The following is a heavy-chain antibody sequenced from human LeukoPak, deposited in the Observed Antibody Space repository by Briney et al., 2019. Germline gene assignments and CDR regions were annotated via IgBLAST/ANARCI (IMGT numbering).Heavy chain of an antibody. Sequence: SVKVSCKASGGTFSSYAISWVRQAPGQGLEWMGGIIPIFGTANYAQKFQGRVTITADESTSTAYMELSSLRSEDTAVYYCARGADSSGYYYVKGAFDIWGQGTMVTVSS. J-gene: IGHJ3*02. CDR1: GGTFSSYA. CDR2: IIPIFGTA. V-gene: IGHV1-69*13. D-gene: IGHD3-22*01. CDR3: ARGADSSGYYYVKGAFDI.